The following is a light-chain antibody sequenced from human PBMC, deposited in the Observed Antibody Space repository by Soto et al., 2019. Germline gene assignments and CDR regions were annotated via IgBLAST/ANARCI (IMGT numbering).Light chain of an antibody. J-gene: IGLJ1*01. CDR3: SSYSSSSISYV. CDR1: SSDVGGYKY. V-gene: IGLV2-14*01. Sequence: QSVLTQPPSVSGSPGQSITISCAGSSSDVGGYKYVSWYQQLPGNAPKLIIFEVTIRPSGVSNRFSGSKSGNTASLTISGLQAEDEADYYCSSYSSSSISYVFGTGTKVTVL. CDR2: EVT.